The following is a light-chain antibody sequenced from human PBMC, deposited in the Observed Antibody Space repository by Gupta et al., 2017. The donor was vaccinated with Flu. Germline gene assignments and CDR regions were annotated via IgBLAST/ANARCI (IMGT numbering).Light chain of an antibody. CDR2: GNN. J-gene: IGLJ2*01. CDR1: SSNIGANP. V-gene: IGLV1-44*01. Sequence: QSDLTQPPYASGTPGKTVTISCSGSSSNIGANPVSWYQQVPGTAPKLLIYGNNQRPSGVPDRFSGSKSGTSASLAISGLQSENEADYYCAAWDDGLSARVFGGGTKLTVL. CDR3: AAWDDGLSARV.